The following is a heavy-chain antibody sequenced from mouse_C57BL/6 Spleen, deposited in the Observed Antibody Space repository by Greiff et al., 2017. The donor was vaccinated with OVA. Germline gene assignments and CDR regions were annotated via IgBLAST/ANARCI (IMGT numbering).Heavy chain of an antibody. CDR3: ARRGYGPRDLDY. V-gene: IGHV1-26*01. D-gene: IGHD2-10*02. J-gene: IGHJ2*01. Sequence: VQLQQSGPELVKPGASVKISCKASGYTFTDYYMHWVKQSHGQSLEWIGDINPNNGGTSYNQKFKGKATLTVDKSSSTAYMELRSLTSEDSAVYCCARRGYGPRDLDYWGQGTTLTVSS. CDR1: GYTFTDYY. CDR2: INPNNGGT.